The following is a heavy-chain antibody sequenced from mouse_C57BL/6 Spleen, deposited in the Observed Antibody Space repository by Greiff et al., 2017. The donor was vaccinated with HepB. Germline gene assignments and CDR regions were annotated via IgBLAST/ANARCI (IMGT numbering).Heavy chain of an antibody. CDR3: AREGYGSRGYFDV. V-gene: IGHV5-16*01. CDR2: INYDGSST. D-gene: IGHD1-1*01. J-gene: IGHJ1*03. CDR1: GFTFSDYY. Sequence: EVMLVESEGGLVQPGSSMKLSCTASGFTFSDYYMAWVRQVPEKGLEWVANINYDGSSTYYLDSLKSRFIISRDNAKNILYLQMSSLKSEDTATYYCAREGYGSRGYFDVWGTGTTVTVSS.